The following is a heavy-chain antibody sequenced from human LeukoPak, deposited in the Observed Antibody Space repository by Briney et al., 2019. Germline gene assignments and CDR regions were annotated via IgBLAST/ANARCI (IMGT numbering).Heavy chain of an antibody. CDR1: GGTFSSYA. J-gene: IGHJ5*02. CDR3: ANVGVPAAIIPSPYNWFDP. D-gene: IGHD2-2*02. V-gene: IGHV1-69*13. Sequence: SVKVSCKASGGTFSSYAISWVRQAPGEGLEWMGGIIPIFGTANYAQKFQGRVTITADESTSTAYMELSSLRSEDTAVYYCANVGVPAAIIPSPYNWFDPWGQGTLVTVSS. CDR2: IIPIFGTA.